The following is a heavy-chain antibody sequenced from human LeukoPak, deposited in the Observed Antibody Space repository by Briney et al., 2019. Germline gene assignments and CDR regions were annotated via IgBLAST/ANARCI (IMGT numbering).Heavy chain of an antibody. V-gene: IGHV3-13*01. J-gene: IGHJ4*02. CDR3: ARRGYSYGYDY. D-gene: IGHD5-18*01. Sequence: GGSLRLSCAASGFTFSSYDMHWVRQATGKGLEWVSAIGTTGDTYYPGSVKGRFTISRENAKNSLYLQMNSLRAGDTAVYYCARRGYSYGYDYWGQGTLVTVSS. CDR1: GFTFSSYD. CDR2: IGTTGDT.